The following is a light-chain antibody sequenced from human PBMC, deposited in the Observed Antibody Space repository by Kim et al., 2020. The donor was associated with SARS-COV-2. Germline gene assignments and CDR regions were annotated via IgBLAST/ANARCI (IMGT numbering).Light chain of an antibody. V-gene: IGLV3-1*01. Sequence: VSPGQTASITCSGDKLGAKYACWYQQKPGQSPVLVIYQDSKRPSGIPERFSGSNSGNTATLTISGTQAMDEADYYCQAWDSSTVVFGGGTQLTVL. CDR2: QDS. J-gene: IGLJ2*01. CDR3: QAWDSSTVV. CDR1: KLGAKY.